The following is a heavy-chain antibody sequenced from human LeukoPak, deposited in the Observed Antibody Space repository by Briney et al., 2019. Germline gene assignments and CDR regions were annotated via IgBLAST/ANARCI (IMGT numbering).Heavy chain of an antibody. CDR1: GGSISSYY. J-gene: IGHJ4*02. CDR2: IYYSGST. Sequence: PSETLSLTCTVSGGSISSYYWSWIRQPPWKGLEWIEYIYYSGSTNYNPSLKSRVTISVDTSKNQFSLKLSSVTAADTAVYYCARRSWDTAMPFDYWGQGTLVTVSS. D-gene: IGHD5-18*01. CDR3: ARRSWDTAMPFDY. V-gene: IGHV4-59*08.